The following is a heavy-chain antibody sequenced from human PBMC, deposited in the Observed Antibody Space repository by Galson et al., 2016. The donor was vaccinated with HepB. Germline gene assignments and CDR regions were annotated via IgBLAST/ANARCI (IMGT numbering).Heavy chain of an antibody. D-gene: IGHD4-17*01. CDR1: GFSLSTSGVG. CDR2: IYWNDDK. J-gene: IGHJ4*02. V-gene: IGHV2-5*01. CDR3: APRRPTYGDWDY. Sequence: PALVKPTQTLTLTCTFSGFSLSTSGVGVGWIRQSPGKALEWLALIYWNDDKRYSPSLNSRLTITKDTSKTQVVLTMTNMDPVDTATYPRAPRRPTYGDWDYWGQGTLVTVSS.